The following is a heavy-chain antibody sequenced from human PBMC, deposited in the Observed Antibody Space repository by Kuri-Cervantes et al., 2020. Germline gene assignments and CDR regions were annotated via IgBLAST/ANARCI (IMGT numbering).Heavy chain of an antibody. CDR3: AVSLRFLEWLDYYHYGMDV. CDR2: IIPIFGTA. V-gene: IGHV1-69*13. J-gene: IGHJ6*02. D-gene: IGHD3-3*01. CDR1: GGTFSSYA. Sequence: SVKVSCKASGGTFSSYAISWARQAPGQGLEWMGGIIPIFGTANYAQKFQGRVTITADESTSTAYMELSSLRSEDTAVYYCAVSLRFLEWLDYYHYGMDVWGQGTTVTVSS.